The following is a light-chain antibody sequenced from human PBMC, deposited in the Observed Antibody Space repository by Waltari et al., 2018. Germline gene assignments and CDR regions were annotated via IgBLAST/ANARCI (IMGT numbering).Light chain of an antibody. CDR1: QSFGGA. Sequence: EIVLPQSQGPLALSPGERATPSCRASQSFGGALAWYQQKPGQAPRLLIYDTSTRATGISDKFSGSGSGTDFSLTISRVEPEDFAVYFCQMYVRLPVTFGQGTKVEVK. CDR3: QMYVRLPVT. CDR2: DTS. J-gene: IGKJ1*01. V-gene: IGKV3-20*01.